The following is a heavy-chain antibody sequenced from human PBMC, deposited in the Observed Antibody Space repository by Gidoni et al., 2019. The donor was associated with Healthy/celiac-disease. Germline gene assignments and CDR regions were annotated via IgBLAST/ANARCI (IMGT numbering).Heavy chain of an antibody. J-gene: IGHJ4*02. CDR1: GYSISSGYY. D-gene: IGHD1-7*01. V-gene: IGHV4-38-2*02. CDR2: IYHSGST. Sequence: QVQLQESGPGLVKPSETLSLTCTVSGYSISSGYYRGWLRQPPGKGLEWIGSIYHSGSTYYNPSLKSRVTISVDTSKNQFSLKLSSVTAADTAVYYCARDSETGTPPFDYWGQGTLVTVSS. CDR3: ARDSETGTPPFDY.